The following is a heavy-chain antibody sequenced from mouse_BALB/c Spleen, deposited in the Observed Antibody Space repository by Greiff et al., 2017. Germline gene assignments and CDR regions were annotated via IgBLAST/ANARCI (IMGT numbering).Heavy chain of an antibody. J-gene: IGHJ4*01. V-gene: IGHV14-4*02. CDR3: KGGGAMDY. D-gene: IGHD1-1*02. CDR2: IDPENGDT. Sequence: EVQLQQSGAELVRSGASVKLSCTASGFNIKDYYMHWVKQRPEQGLEWIGWIDPENGDTEYAPKFQGKATMTADTSSNTAYLQLSSLTSEDTAVYYCKGGGAMDYWGQGTSVTVSA. CDR1: GFNIKDYY.